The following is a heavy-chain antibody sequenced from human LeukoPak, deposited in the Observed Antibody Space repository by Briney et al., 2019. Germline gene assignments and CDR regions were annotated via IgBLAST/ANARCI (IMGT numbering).Heavy chain of an antibody. J-gene: IGHJ4*02. V-gene: IGHV3-7*01. CDR1: GFTFSGYL. CDR2: IKEEGSEK. D-gene: IGHD2-15*01. CDR3: ARDSSAAPHSY. Sequence: GGSLRLSCAASGFTFSGYLMSWVRQAPGKGLEWVANIKEEGSEKYYVDSVKGRFIISRDNAKNSLYLQMNSLRAEDMAVYYCARDSSAAPHSYWGQGTLVTVFS.